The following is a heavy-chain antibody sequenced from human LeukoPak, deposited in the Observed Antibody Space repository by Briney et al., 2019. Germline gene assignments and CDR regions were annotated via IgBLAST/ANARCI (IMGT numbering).Heavy chain of an antibody. CDR1: GLTFSSYW. J-gene: IGHJ4*02. CDR3: ARDMDDSSGYAFDY. D-gene: IGHD3-22*01. V-gene: IGHV3-74*01. CDR2: INSDGSST. Sequence: GGSLRLSCAASGLTFSSYWMHWVRQAPGQGLVWVSRINSDGSSTSNADSVKGRFTISRDNAKNTLYLQMNSLRAEDTAVYYCARDMDDSSGYAFDYWGQGTLVTVSS.